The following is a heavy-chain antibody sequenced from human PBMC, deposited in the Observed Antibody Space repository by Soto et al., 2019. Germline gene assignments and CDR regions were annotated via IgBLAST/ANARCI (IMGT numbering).Heavy chain of an antibody. Sequence: GGSLRLSCAASGFSLSNYWMSWVRQAPGKGLEWVANIKQDGSEKYYVDSVKDRFTISRDNTKNSLDLQMNSLRAEDTAVYYCTRVASAAFDYWGQGILVTVSS. CDR3: TRVASAAFDY. CDR1: GFSLSNYW. V-gene: IGHV3-7*01. J-gene: IGHJ4*02. D-gene: IGHD2-2*01. CDR2: IKQDGSEK.